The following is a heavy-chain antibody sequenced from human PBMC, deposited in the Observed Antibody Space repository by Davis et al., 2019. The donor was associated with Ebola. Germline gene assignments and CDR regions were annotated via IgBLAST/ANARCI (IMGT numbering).Heavy chain of an antibody. CDR1: GYTFTGYY. CDR2: IIPIFGTA. D-gene: IGHD1-26*01. V-gene: IGHV1-69*06. CDR3: AKGEWELLGARFDP. Sequence: AASVKVSCKASGYTFTGYYMHWVRQAPGQGLEWMGGIIPIFGTANYAQKFQGRVTITADKSTSTAYMELSSLGSEDTAVYYCAKGEWELLGARFDPWGQGTLVTVSS. J-gene: IGHJ5*02.